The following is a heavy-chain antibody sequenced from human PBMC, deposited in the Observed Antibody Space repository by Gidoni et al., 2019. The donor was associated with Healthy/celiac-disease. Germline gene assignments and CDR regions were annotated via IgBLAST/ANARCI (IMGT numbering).Heavy chain of an antibody. CDR2: INWNGGST. CDR1: VFTFDDYG. CDR3: ARRSITMVRGVPTHFDY. J-gene: IGHJ4*02. D-gene: IGHD3-10*01. Sequence: EVQLVESGGGVVRPGGSLRLSCAASVFTFDDYGMSWVRQAPGKGLEWVSGINWNGGSTGYADSVKGRFTISRDNAKNSLYLQMNSLRAEDTALYYCARRSITMVRGVPTHFDYWGQGTLVTVSS. V-gene: IGHV3-20*04.